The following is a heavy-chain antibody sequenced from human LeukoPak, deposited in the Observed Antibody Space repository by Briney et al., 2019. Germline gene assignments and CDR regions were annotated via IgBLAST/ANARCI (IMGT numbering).Heavy chain of an antibody. Sequence: PSETLSLTCTVSGGSISSYYWSWIRQPPGKGLEWIGYIYYSGSTNYNPSLESRVTISVDTSKNQFSLKLSSVTAADTAVYYCVRHKGDTAMLDYWGQGTLVTVSS. J-gene: IGHJ4*02. CDR3: VRHKGDTAMLDY. D-gene: IGHD5-18*01. CDR2: IYYSGST. V-gene: IGHV4-59*08. CDR1: GGSISSYY.